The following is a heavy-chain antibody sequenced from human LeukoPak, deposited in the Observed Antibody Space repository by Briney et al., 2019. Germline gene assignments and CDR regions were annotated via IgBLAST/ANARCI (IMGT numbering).Heavy chain of an antibody. J-gene: IGHJ4*02. CDR1: SGSFSAYY. V-gene: IGHV4-34*01. D-gene: IGHD4-11*01. CDR3: ARGRENYSRAGFGY. Sequence: SETLSLTCAVYSGSFSAYYWSWIRQPPGKGLEWIGEINHSGSTNYNPSLESRVTVLVDKSKNQLSLKLRSVTAADTAVYYCARGRENYSRAGFGYWAQGTLVTVS. CDR2: INHSGST.